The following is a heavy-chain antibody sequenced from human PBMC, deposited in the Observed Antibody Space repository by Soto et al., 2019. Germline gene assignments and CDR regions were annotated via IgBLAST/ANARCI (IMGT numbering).Heavy chain of an antibody. CDR2: ISSNGGST. D-gene: IGHD3-3*01. V-gene: IGHV3-64D*06. CDR3: VKGHVLRYVEGNYYYGMDV. CDR1: GFTFSSYA. Sequence: GGSLRLSCSASGFTFSSYAMHWVRQAPGKGLEYVSAISSNGGSTYYADSVKGRFTISRDNSKNTLYLQMSSLRAEDTAVYYCVKGHVLRYVEGNYYYGMDVWGQGTTVTVSS. J-gene: IGHJ6*02.